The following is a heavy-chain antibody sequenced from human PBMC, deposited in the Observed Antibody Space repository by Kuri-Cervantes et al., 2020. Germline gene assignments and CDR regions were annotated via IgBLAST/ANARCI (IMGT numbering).Heavy chain of an antibody. Sequence: GSLRLSCTVSGGSISSYYWSWIRQPPGKRLEWIGHIYYNGDTKYSPSLRSRVTVSLDTSKNEFSLKLTSVTAADTAVYYCARTGGMATTLDYWGQGTLVTVSS. J-gene: IGHJ4*02. CDR3: ARTGGMATTLDY. D-gene: IGHD5-12*01. V-gene: IGHV4-59*13. CDR1: GGSISSYY. CDR2: IYYNGDT.